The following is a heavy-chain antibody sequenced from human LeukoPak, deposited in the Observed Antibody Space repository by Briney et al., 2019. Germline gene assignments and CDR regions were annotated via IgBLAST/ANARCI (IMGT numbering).Heavy chain of an antibody. D-gene: IGHD3-10*01. J-gene: IGHJ6*03. CDR1: GFTFSSYW. CDR3: ARGREEKYYYYYYMDV. Sequence: GGSLRLSCAASGFTFSSYWMSWVRQAPGKGLEWVANIKQDGSEKYYVDSVKGRFTISRDNAKNSLYLQMNSLRAEDTALYYCARGREEKYYYYYYMDVWGKGTTVTVSS. V-gene: IGHV3-7*03. CDR2: IKQDGSEK.